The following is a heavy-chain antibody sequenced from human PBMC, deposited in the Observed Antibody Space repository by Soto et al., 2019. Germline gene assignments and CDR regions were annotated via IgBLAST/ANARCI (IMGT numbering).Heavy chain of an antibody. V-gene: IGHV5-10-1*01. J-gene: IGHJ4*02. CDR1: GYSFACYW. CDR3: ARQIYDSDTGPNFQYYFDS. D-gene: IGHD3-22*01. Sequence: GESLKISCKGSGYSFACYWTTWVRQKPWKGLEWMGRIDPSDSQTYYSPSFQGHVTISVTKSITTVFLQWSSLRASDTAMYYCARQIYDSDTGPNFQYYFDSWGQGTPVTVSS. CDR2: IDPSDSQT.